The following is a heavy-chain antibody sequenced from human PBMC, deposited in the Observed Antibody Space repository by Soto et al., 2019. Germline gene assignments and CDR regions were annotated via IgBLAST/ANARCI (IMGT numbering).Heavy chain of an antibody. Sequence: QVQLVESGGGVVQPGRSLRLSCAASGFPFSSFGMHWVRQAPGKGLEWVAVISYDGNNKYYADSVKGRFTISRDNSKNTLYLQVNSLGAEDTAVYYCAKETGRGYNSGSPYYFDYWGQGTLVTVSS. J-gene: IGHJ4*02. V-gene: IGHV3-30*18. D-gene: IGHD5-18*01. CDR1: GFPFSSFG. CDR2: ISYDGNNK. CDR3: AKETGRGYNSGSPYYFDY.